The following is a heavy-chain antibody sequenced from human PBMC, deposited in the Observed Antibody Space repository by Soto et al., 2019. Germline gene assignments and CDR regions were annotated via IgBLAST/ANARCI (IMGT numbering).Heavy chain of an antibody. D-gene: IGHD6-25*01. J-gene: IGHJ6*02. CDR3: AREPSSGYYGMDV. V-gene: IGHV3-21*01. CDR1: GSTFSSYS. Sequence: GGSLRLSCAASGSTFSSYSMNWVRQAPGKGLEWVSSISSSSSYIYYADSVKGRFTISRDNAKNSLYLQMNSLRAEDTAVYYCAREPSSGYYGMDVWGQGTTVTVSS. CDR2: ISSSSSYI.